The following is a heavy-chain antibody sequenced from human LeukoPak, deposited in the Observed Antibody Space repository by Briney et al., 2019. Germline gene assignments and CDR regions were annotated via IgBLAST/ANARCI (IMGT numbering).Heavy chain of an antibody. D-gene: IGHD6-13*01. CDR2: IYYSGST. Sequence: PSETLSLTCTVSGGSISSFYWSWIRQPPGKGLEWIGYIYYSGSTYYNPSLKSRVSISVDTSKNQFSLKLNSVTAADTVMYYCARAGMAIEAAGTIHNWFDPWGQGTQVTVSS. J-gene: IGHJ5*02. CDR1: GGSISSFY. V-gene: IGHV4-59*12. CDR3: ARAGMAIEAAGTIHNWFDP.